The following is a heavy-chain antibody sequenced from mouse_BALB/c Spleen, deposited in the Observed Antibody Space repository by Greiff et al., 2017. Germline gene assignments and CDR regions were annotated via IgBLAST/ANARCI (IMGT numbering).Heavy chain of an antibody. V-gene: IGHV14-4*02. CDR3: ARGYGSSYSFDY. CDR1: GFNIKDYY. Sequence: VHVKQSGAELVRSGASVKLSCTASGFNIKDYYMHWVKQRPEQGLEWIGWIDPENGDTEYAPKFQGKATMTADTSSNTAYLQLSSLTSEDTAVYYCARGYGSSYSFDYWGQGTTLTVSS. CDR2: IDPENGDT. J-gene: IGHJ2*01. D-gene: IGHD1-1*01.